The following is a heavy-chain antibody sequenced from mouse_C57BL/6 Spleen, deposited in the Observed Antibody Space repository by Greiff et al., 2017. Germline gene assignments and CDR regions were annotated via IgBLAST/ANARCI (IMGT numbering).Heavy chain of an antibody. CDR1: GFTFSDYG. D-gene: IGHD1-1*01. CDR2: ISSGSSTI. CDR3: ARDYYGSSSAYLDY. J-gene: IGHJ2*01. Sequence: EVKLVESGGGLVKPGGSLKLSCAASGFTFSDYGMHWVRQAPEKGLEWVAYISSGSSTISYADTVKGRFTISRDNAKNTRFLQMTSLRSEDTAMYYCARDYYGSSSAYLDYWGQGTTLTVSS. V-gene: IGHV5-17*01.